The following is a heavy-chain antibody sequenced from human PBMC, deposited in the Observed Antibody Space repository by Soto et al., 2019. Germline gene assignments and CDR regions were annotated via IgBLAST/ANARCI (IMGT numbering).Heavy chain of an antibody. Sequence: QVQLQASGPGLVKPSETLSLTCTVSGGSISSYYWSWIRQPPGKGLEWIGYIYYSGSTNYNPSLKSRVTISVDTSKNQFSLKLSSVTAADTAVYYCARRGGSGSSDYWGRGTLVTVSS. CDR1: GGSISSYY. CDR3: ARRGGSGSSDY. J-gene: IGHJ4*02. CDR2: IYYSGST. D-gene: IGHD3-10*01. V-gene: IGHV4-59*01.